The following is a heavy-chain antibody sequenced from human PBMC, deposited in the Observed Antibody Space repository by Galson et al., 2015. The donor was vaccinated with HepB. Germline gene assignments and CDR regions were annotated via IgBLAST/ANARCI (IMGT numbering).Heavy chain of an antibody. CDR2: ISGSGGST. J-gene: IGHJ4*02. CDR1: GFTFSSYA. D-gene: IGHD3-10*01. Sequence: SLRLSCAASGFTFSSYAMSWVRQAPGKGLEWVSAISGSGGSTYYADSVKGRFTISRDNSKNTLYLQMNSLRAEDTAVYYCAKDSYGSGSYPDAYWGQGTLVTVSS. V-gene: IGHV3-23*01. CDR3: AKDSYGSGSYPDAY.